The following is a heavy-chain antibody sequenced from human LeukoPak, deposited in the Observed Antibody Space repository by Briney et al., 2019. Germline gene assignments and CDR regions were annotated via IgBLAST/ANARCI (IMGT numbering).Heavy chain of an antibody. CDR3: AKDTAIVGATTWNY. J-gene: IGHJ4*02. D-gene: IGHD1-26*01. CDR1: GFTFSSYA. Sequence: GGSLRLSCAASGFTFSSYAMSWVRQAPGKGLEWVSGISGSGGSTYYADSVKGRFTIFRDNSKNTLYLQMNSLRAEDTAIYYCAKDTAIVGATTWNYWGQGTLVTVSS. V-gene: IGHV3-23*01. CDR2: ISGSGGST.